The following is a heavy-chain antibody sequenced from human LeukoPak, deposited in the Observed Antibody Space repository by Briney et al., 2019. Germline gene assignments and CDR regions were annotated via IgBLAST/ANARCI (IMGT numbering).Heavy chain of an antibody. CDR3: ARDQPYMDV. CDR2: IYHSGST. J-gene: IGHJ6*03. Sequence: SETLSLTCTVSGYSISSGYYWGWIRQPPGKGLEWIGSIYHSGSTYYNPSLKSRVTIPVDTSKNQFSLKLSSVTAADTAVYYCARDQPYMDVWGKGTTVTVSS. V-gene: IGHV4-38-2*02. CDR1: GYSISSGYY.